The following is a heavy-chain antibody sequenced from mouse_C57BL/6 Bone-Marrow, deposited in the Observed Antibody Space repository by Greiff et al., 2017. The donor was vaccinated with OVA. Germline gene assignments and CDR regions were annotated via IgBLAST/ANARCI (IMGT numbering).Heavy chain of an antibody. Sequence: EVQLQQSGPGLVKPSQSLSLTCSVTGYSITSGYYWNWIRQFPGNKLEWMGYISYDGSNNYNQSLKNRISITRDTSENQLFLKLKSVTTEDTATYYCARDPHYYGSSYLYYFDYWGQGTTLTVSS. CDR1: GYSITSGYY. CDR2: ISYDGSN. D-gene: IGHD1-1*01. V-gene: IGHV3-6*01. CDR3: ARDPHYYGSSYLYYFDY. J-gene: IGHJ2*01.